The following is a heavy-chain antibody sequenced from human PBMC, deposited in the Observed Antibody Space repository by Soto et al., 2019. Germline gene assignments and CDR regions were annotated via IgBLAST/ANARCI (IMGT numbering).Heavy chain of an antibody. CDR1: GFTFSRYG. J-gene: IGHJ6*02. CDR3: ARDRTALEVRLYDGMDV. D-gene: IGHD1-7*01. V-gene: IGHV3-33*01. Sequence: QVQLVESGGGVVQPGRSLRLSCAASGFTFSRYGMHWVRQAPGKGLEWVAVIWYEGSNKWYADSVKGRFTISRDNSKNTLYRQKNTLRAEDTAVYYCARDRTALEVRLYDGMDVWGQGTTVTVSS. CDR2: IWYEGSNK.